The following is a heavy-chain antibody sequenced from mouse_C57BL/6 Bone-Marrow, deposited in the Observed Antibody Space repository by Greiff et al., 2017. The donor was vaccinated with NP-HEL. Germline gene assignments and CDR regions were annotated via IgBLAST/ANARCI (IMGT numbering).Heavy chain of an antibody. CDR2: ISYDGRN. CDR3: ARGVYYDYSAWFAY. Sequence: EVQLQESGPGLVKPSQSLSLTCSVTGYSITSGYYWNWIRQFPGNKLEWMGYISYDGRNKYNPSLKNRISITRDTSKNQFFLKLNSVTTEDTATYYCARGVYYDYSAWFAYWGQGTLVTVSA. D-gene: IGHD2-4*01. J-gene: IGHJ3*01. CDR1: GYSITSGYY. V-gene: IGHV3-6*01.